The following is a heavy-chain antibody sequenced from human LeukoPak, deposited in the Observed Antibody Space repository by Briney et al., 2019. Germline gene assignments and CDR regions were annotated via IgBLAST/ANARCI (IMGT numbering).Heavy chain of an antibody. Sequence: SETLSLTCTVSGDYVTTTNFYWGWIRQAPGKGLEWFGSLYYGVNTYYKPSLKSRVTISVDTSLNQFSLILTSVTAADTGVYYCARLRVQQLASSYYMDVWGKGTTVTVSS. CDR2: LYYGVNT. J-gene: IGHJ6*03. V-gene: IGHV4-39*01. D-gene: IGHD6-13*01. CDR1: GDYVTTTNFY. CDR3: ARLRVQQLASSYYMDV.